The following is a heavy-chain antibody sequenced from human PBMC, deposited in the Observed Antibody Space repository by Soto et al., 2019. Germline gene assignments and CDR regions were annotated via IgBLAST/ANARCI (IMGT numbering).Heavy chain of an antibody. CDR3: STDDPRHGGFLDYFDF. D-gene: IGHD4-17*01. Sequence: ASVKVSCKLSGDTLTTLSIHWVRQPPGKGLEWMGVIEPGEGERLYAQHFEGRVTLTEDTSTNTAYMELRSLRSEDTAVYYCSTDDPRHGGFLDYFDFWGQGTLVTVSS. J-gene: IGHJ4*02. CDR2: IEPGEGER. V-gene: IGHV1-24*01. CDR1: GDTLTTLS.